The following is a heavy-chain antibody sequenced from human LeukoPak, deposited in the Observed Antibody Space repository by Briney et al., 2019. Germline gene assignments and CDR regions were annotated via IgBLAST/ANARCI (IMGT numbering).Heavy chain of an antibody. J-gene: IGHJ5*02. CDR2: INHSGST. CDR3: ARGRYYSSGDNWFDP. V-gene: IGHV4-34*01. CDR1: GGSFSGYY. D-gene: IGHD3-10*01. Sequence: PSETLSLTCAVYGGSFSGYYWSWIRQPPGKGLEWIGEINHSGSTNYNPSLKSRVTISVDTSKNQFSLKLNSVTAADTTIYYCARGRYYSSGDNWFDPWGQGTLVTVSS.